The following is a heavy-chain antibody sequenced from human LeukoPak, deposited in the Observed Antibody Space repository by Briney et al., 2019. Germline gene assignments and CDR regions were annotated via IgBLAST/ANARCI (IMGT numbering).Heavy chain of an antibody. V-gene: IGHV4-4*07. D-gene: IGHD3-10*01. CDR3: ARDAGGMVRGVIYYYYYYMDV. J-gene: IGHJ6*03. Sequence: PSETLSLTCTVSGGSISSYYWSWIRQPAGKGLEWIGRIYTSGSTNYNPSLKSRVTMSVDTSKNQFSLKLSSVTAADTAVYYCARDAGGMVRGVIYYYYYYMDVWGKGTTVTISS. CDR2: IYTSGST. CDR1: GGSISSYY.